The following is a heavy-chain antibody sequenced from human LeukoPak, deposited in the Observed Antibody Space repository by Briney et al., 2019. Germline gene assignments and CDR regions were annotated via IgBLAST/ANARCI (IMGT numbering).Heavy chain of an antibody. V-gene: IGHV4-4*02. Sequence: SETLSLTCAVSGGSISSSNWWSWVRQPPGKGLEWIGEIYHSGSTNYNPSLKSRVTISVDKSKNQFSLKLSSVTAADTAVYYCARVALRSIAAAGFDYWGQGTLVTVSS. D-gene: IGHD6-13*01. CDR1: GGSISSSNW. CDR2: IYHSGST. J-gene: IGHJ4*02. CDR3: ARVALRSIAAAGFDY.